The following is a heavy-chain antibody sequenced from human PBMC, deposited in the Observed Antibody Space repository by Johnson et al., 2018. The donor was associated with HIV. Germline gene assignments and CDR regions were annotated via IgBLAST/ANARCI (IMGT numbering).Heavy chain of an antibody. D-gene: IGHD3-22*01. CDR1: GFTFSSYA. CDR3: AREEVVVPGHDAYDI. CDR2: IHGSGGST. V-gene: IGHV3-23*01. J-gene: IGHJ3*02. Sequence: EVQLLESGGGLVQPGGSLRLSCAASGFTFSSYAMSWVRQAPGNGLEWVSAIHGSGGSTYYADSVQGRFTISRDNSKNTLYLQMKSLRAEDTAVYYCAREEVVVPGHDAYDIWGQGTMVTVSS.